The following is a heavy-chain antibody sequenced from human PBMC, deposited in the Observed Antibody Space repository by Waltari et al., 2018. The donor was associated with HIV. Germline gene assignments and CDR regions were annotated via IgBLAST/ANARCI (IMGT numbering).Heavy chain of an antibody. Sequence: QVQLQESGPGLVKPSETLSLTCTVSGGSITSYYWSWIRQPPGQGLEWIGYIYYSGSTNYNPSLKSRVTISVDTSKNQFPLNVTSVTAADTAVYDCARGPTRYYFDNWDQGTLVTVSS. V-gene: IGHV4-59*01. J-gene: IGHJ4*02. D-gene: IGHD2-2*01. CDR3: ARGPTRYYFDN. CDR1: GGSITSYY. CDR2: IYYSGST.